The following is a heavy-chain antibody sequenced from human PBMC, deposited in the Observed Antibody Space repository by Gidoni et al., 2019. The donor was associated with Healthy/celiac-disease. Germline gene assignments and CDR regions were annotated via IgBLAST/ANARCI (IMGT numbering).Heavy chain of an antibody. CDR1: GFTFSSYA. D-gene: IGHD2-2*02. CDR3: ARDRTGSTSCYNY. Sequence: QVQLVESGGGVVQPGRSLRLSCAASGFTFSSYAMPWVRQAPGKGLEWVAVISYDGSNKYYADSVKGRFTISRDNSKNTLYLQMNSLRAEDTAVYYCARDRTGSTSCYNYWGQGTLVTVSS. CDR2: ISYDGSNK. V-gene: IGHV3-30-3*01. J-gene: IGHJ4*02.